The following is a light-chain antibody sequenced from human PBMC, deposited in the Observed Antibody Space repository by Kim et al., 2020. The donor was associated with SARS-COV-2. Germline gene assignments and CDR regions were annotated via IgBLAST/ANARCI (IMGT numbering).Light chain of an antibody. Sequence: VAPEERVTLSCRASQSVRNNLAWFQQKPGQAPRLLIYAASTRATGIPARFGGSGSRTEFTLTISSLQSEDCAVYYCQQYNTRFLTFGGGTKVDIK. V-gene: IGKV3-15*01. J-gene: IGKJ4*01. CDR3: QQYNTRFLT. CDR2: AAS. CDR1: QSVRNN.